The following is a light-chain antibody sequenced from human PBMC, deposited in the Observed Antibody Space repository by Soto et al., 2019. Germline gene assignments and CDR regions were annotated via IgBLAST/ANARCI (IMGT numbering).Light chain of an antibody. V-gene: IGKV4-1*01. CDR3: QQYYSTPCT. Sequence: DIVMTQSPDSLAVSLGERATINCKSSQSVLYSSNHKNYLAWYQQKPGQPPKLLIYWATTRESGVPERFSGSGSGTDFTLTISSLQAEDVAVYYCQQYYSTPCTFGQGTKLEIK. CDR2: WAT. CDR1: QSVLYSSNHKNY. J-gene: IGKJ2*02.